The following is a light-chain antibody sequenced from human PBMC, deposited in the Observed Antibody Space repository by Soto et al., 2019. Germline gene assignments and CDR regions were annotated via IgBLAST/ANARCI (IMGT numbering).Light chain of an antibody. V-gene: IGKV3-20*01. J-gene: IGKJ2*01. CDR3: QQYAYSPYT. CDR2: DAS. Sequence: EIVLTQSPGTLSLSPGERATLSCRASHIVSSSYLAWYQQKPGQAPRLLIYDASSRATGIPDRFSGHTSGTDFTLTINRLEPEDFAVYYCQQYAYSPYTFGQGTKLEIK. CDR1: HIVSSSY.